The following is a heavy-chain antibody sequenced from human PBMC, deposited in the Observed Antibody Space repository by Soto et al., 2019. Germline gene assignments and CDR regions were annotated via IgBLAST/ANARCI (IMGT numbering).Heavy chain of an antibody. V-gene: IGHV4-30-4*01. CDR2: VYYNESA. CDR1: GASVTSGDFY. J-gene: IGHJ4*02. D-gene: IGHD3-10*01. CDR3: AALLAGG. Sequence: QVQLQEPGPRLVAPSETLSLTCTVSGASVTSGDFYWSWIRQPPGKGLEWIGYVYYNESAYYNPSLKIRTSISVDTSKNHFTLELSSVTAADTAVYYCAALLAGGWGQGSLVTVSS.